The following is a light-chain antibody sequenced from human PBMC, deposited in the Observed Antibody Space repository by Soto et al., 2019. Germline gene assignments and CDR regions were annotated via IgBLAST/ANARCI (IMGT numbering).Light chain of an antibody. Sequence: DIQMTQSPSSLSASVGDRVTITYRANQSISSSLNWYQQKPGKAPDLLIYAASNLQSGVPSRFSGSGSGTDFTLTISSLQPEDLATYYCQQSYSSPQMYTFGQGTKLEIK. CDR3: QQSYSSPQMYT. V-gene: IGKV1-39*01. CDR1: QSISSS. J-gene: IGKJ2*01. CDR2: AAS.